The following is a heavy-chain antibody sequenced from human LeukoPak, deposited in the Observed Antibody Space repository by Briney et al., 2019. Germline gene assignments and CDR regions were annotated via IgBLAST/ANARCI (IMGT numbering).Heavy chain of an antibody. Sequence: ASVKVSCKASGYTFTGYYMHWVRQAPGQGLEWMGIINPSGGSTSYAQKFQGRVTMTRDTSTSTVYMELSSLRSEDTAVYYCARSAAMVKNWSKVFDYWGQGTLVTVSS. V-gene: IGHV1-46*01. J-gene: IGHJ4*02. D-gene: IGHD5-18*01. CDR2: INPSGGST. CDR1: GYTFTGYY. CDR3: ARSAAMVKNWSKVFDY.